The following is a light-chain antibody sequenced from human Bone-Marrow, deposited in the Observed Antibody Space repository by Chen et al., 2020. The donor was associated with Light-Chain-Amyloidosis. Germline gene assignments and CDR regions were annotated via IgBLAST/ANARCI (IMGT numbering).Light chain of an antibody. CDR2: EVN. CDR3: CSYAGSKTFVL. CDR1: SSDVGTYSL. Sequence: QSALTQPASVSGSPGQSITISCTGTSSDVGTYSLVSWFQQHPGKAPKVILFEVNKRPSGVSARFSASKSGNTASLTISGLQGEDEADYYCCSYAGSKTFVLFGGGTKLTVL. J-gene: IGLJ2*01. V-gene: IGLV2-23*02.